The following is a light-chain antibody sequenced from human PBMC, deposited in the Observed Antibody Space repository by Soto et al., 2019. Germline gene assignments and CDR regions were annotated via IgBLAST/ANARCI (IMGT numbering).Light chain of an antibody. J-gene: IGKJ1*01. CDR2: DAS. CDR1: QSISRN. Sequence: DIQMTQSPCSLSASVGDRVTITCRASQSISRNLHWYQQKPGKAPKVLVYDASSMQSGVPARFSGSGSGTDFTLTISSLQPEDFAAYYVQRSYSGPWPFRQGTEVELK. CDR3: QRSYSGPWP. V-gene: IGKV1-39*01.